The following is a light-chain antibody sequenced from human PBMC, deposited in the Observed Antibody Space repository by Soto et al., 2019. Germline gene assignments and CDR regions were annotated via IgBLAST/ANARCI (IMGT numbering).Light chain of an antibody. V-gene: IGKV1-39*01. Sequence: DIQMTQSPSSLSASVGDRVTITCRASQSISSYLNWYQQKPGKAPKLLIYDASSLQSGVSSRFSGSGSGTDFTLTIRSLQPEDFATYYCQQSYTSLVTFGQGTKLEIK. CDR2: DAS. J-gene: IGKJ2*01. CDR3: QQSYTSLVT. CDR1: QSISSY.